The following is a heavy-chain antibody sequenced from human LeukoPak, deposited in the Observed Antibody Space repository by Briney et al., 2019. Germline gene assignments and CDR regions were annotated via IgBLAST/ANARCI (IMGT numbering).Heavy chain of an antibody. CDR1: GFTFSSYA. Sequence: GGSLRLSCATSGFTFSSYAMSWVRQAPGKGLEWVSAISGSGGSTYYADSVKGRFTISRDNSKNTLYLQMNSLRAEDTAVYYCAKGGIMQSSSPGLQYFDLWGRGTLVSVSS. V-gene: IGHV3-23*01. J-gene: IGHJ2*01. CDR3: AKGGIMQSSSPGLQYFDL. CDR2: ISGSGGST. D-gene: IGHD6-6*01.